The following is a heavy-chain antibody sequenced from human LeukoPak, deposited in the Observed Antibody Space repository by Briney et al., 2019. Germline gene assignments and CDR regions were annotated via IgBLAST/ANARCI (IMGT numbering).Heavy chain of an antibody. Sequence: SVKVSCKASGGTFSSYAISWVRQAPGQGLEWMGGIIPIFGTANYAQKFQGRVTITADESTSTAYMERSSLRSEDTAVYYCARDIPDGVGWGQGTLVTVSS. V-gene: IGHV1-69*01. CDR1: GGTFSSYA. CDR3: ARDIPDGVG. J-gene: IGHJ4*02. CDR2: IIPIFGTA. D-gene: IGHD2-21*01.